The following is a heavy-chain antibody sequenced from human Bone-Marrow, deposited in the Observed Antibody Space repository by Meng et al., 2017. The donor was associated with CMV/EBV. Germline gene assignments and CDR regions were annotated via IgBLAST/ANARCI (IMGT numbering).Heavy chain of an antibody. J-gene: IGHJ4*02. Sequence: GSLTLACALYGGSFSGYYWSWIRQPPGKGLEWIGEINHSGSTNYNPSLKSRVTISVDTSKNQFSLKLSSVTAADTAVYYCARGDFWSGYPFDYWGQGTLVTVSS. CDR2: INHSGST. CDR3: ARGDFWSGYPFDY. D-gene: IGHD3-3*01. CDR1: GGSFSGYY. V-gene: IGHV4-34*01.